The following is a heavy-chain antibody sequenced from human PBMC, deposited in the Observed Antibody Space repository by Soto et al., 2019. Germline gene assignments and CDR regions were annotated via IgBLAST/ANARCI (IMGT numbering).Heavy chain of an antibody. CDR3: ARYYGDYVNWFDP. V-gene: IGHV1-69*13. CDR1: GGTFSSYA. Sequence: SVKVSCKAPGGTFSSYAISWVRQAPGQGLEWMGGIIPIFGTANYAQKFQGRVTITADESTSTAYMELSSLRSEDTAVYYCARYYGDYVNWFDPWGQGTLVTVSS. CDR2: IIPIFGTA. J-gene: IGHJ5*02. D-gene: IGHD4-17*01.